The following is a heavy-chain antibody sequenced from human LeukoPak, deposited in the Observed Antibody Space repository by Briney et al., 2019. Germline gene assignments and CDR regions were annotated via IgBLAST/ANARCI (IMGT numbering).Heavy chain of an antibody. Sequence: ASVKVSCKASGYTFTGYYKHWVRQAPGQGLEWMGCINPNSGGTNYAQNFHARVTMTSDTSISTAYMELSRLRSDDTAVYSCARDLPGAYDFWSGYSPFDYWAREPWSPSPQ. V-gene: IGHV1-2*02. J-gene: IGHJ4*02. CDR2: INPNSGGT. D-gene: IGHD3-3*01. CDR3: ARDLPGAYDFWSGYSPFDY. CDR1: GYTFTGYY.